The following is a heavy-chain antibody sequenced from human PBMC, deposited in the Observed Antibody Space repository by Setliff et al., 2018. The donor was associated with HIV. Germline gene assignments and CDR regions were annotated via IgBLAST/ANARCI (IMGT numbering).Heavy chain of an antibody. CDR3: ARGVSSLSCSSASCFYYYGMDV. CDR1: GGTFSSYA. D-gene: IGHD2-2*01. V-gene: IGHV1-69*13. J-gene: IGHJ6*02. Sequence: ASVKVSCKASGGTFSSYAISWMRQAPGQGLEWLGGIIPVFGTVNYAQRFQGRVTITADESTSTAYLELSSLRSEDTAVYYCARGVSSLSCSSASCFYYYGMDVWGQGTTVTVSS. CDR2: IIPVFGTV.